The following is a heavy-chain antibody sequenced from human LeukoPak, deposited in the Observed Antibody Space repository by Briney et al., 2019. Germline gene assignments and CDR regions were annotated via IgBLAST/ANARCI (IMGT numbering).Heavy chain of an antibody. J-gene: IGHJ4*02. CDR1: GGSISSSSYY. Sequence: SETLSLTCTVSGGSISSSSYYWGWIRQPPGKGLEWIGSIYYSGSTYYNPSLKSRVTISVDTSKDQFSLKLSSVTAADTAVYYCARLVGLTYFDYWGQGTLVTVSS. CDR2: IYYSGST. V-gene: IGHV4-39*01. D-gene: IGHD1-26*01. CDR3: ARLVGLTYFDY.